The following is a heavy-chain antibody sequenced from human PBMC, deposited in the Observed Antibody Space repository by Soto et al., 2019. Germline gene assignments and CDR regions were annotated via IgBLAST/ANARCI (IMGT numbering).Heavy chain of an antibody. CDR1: GGSISSSSYY. CDR2: IYYSGST. J-gene: IGHJ4*02. Sequence: SETLSLTCTVSGGSISSSSYYWGWIRQPPGKGLEWIGSIYYSGSTYYNPSLKSRVTISVDTSKNQFSLKLSSVTAADTAVYYCAREDRWTYSYGDYWGQGTLVTVSS. CDR3: AREDRWTYSYGDY. V-gene: IGHV4-39*07. D-gene: IGHD5-18*01.